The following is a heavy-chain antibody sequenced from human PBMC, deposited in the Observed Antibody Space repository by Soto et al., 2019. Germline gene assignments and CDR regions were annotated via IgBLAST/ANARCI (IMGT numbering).Heavy chain of an antibody. CDR1: GYTFTSYD. CDR3: ERERTRRYPP. J-gene: IGHJ5*02. Sequence: QVQLVQSGAEVKKPGASVKVSCKASGYTFTSYDINWVRQATGQGLEWMGWMNPNSGNTAYAQKFLGRVTMTRNTSISTDYLQLSRLRSEDPAVYYCERERTRRYPPSGQGTLVTVYS. V-gene: IGHV1-8*01. CDR2: MNPNSGNT. D-gene: IGHD1-1*01.